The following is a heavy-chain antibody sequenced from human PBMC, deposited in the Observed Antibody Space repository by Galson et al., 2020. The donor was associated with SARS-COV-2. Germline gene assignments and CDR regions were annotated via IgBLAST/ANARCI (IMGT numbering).Heavy chain of an antibody. CDR3: ARDMYYYDSSGSY. V-gene: IGHV3-48*01. CDR1: GFTFSSYS. D-gene: IGHD3-22*01. Sequence: GESLKISCAASGFTFSSYSMNWVRQAPGKGLEWVSYISSSSSTIYYADSVKGRFTISRDNAKNSLYLQMNSLRAEDTAVYYCARDMYYYDSSGSYWGQGTLVTVSS. CDR2: ISSSSSTI. J-gene: IGHJ4*02.